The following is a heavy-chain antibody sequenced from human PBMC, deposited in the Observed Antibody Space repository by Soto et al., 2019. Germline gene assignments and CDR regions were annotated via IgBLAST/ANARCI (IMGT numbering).Heavy chain of an antibody. CDR3: ARRAGGFHLELLLAGYNWFDP. J-gene: IGHJ5*02. CDR1: GGSISSSSYY. Sequence: QLQLQESGPGLVKPSETLSLTCTVSGGSISSSSYYWGWIRQPPGKGLEWIGSIYYSGSTYYNPSLKSRVTISVDTSKNQFSLKLSSVTAADTAVYYCARRAGGFHLELLLAGYNWFDPWGQGTLVTVSS. CDR2: IYYSGST. V-gene: IGHV4-39*01. D-gene: IGHD3-3*01.